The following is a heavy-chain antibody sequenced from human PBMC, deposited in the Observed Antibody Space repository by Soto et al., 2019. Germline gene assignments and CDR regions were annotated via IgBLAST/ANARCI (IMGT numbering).Heavy chain of an antibody. CDR2: IKSKTAGGTT. V-gene: IGHV3-15*07. CDR1: GFICSNSW. Sequence: EVQLVESGGGLVKPGGSLRLSCAASGFICSNSWMNWVRQSPCKGLEWVGHIKSKTAGGTTDYAAPVKGRCTISRDDSKNTVVLQMNRLKPEDTAMYYCTTDHPYNYDSSCYDHWGQGTLVTVSS. J-gene: IGHJ4*02. D-gene: IGHD3-22*01. CDR3: TTDHPYNYDSSCYDH.